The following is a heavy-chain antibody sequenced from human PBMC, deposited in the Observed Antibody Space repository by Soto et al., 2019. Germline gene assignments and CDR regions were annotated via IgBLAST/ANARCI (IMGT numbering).Heavy chain of an antibody. J-gene: IGHJ4*02. D-gene: IGHD6-19*01. CDR3: AREVAVASYSFDF. CDR1: GGTFNNYA. V-gene: IGHV1-69*01. Sequence: QVQLVQSGAEVKRPGSSVKVSCKASGGTFNNYALSWVRQAPGQGLEWMGGIIPIFNSANYAQNFQGRVTITADDSTSTAYMELRSLRPDDTAVYYCAREVAVASYSFDFWGQGTLVTVSS. CDR2: IIPIFNSA.